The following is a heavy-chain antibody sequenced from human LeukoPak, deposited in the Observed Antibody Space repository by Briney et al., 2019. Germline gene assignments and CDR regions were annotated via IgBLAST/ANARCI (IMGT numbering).Heavy chain of an antibody. Sequence: SETLSLTCSVSGGSIISSYYWSWIRQPPGKGLEWIGYMYYSGSTNFNPSLKSRVTISRDTSKNQFSLKLSSVTAADTAVYFRAREQGYCSTTTCQYSWFDPWGQGTLVTVSS. CDR2: MYYSGST. CDR1: GGSIISSYY. V-gene: IGHV4-59*01. CDR3: AREQGYCSTTTCQYSWFDP. D-gene: IGHD2-2*01. J-gene: IGHJ5*02.